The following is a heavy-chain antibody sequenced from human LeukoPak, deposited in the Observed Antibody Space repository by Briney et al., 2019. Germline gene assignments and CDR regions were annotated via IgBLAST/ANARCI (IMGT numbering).Heavy chain of an antibody. J-gene: IGHJ3*02. V-gene: IGHV3-21*06. CDR2: TDTSGRYV. CDR3: ARGRSITLLRGVAMSDGFDI. CDR1: GFTFSNYG. D-gene: IGHD3-10*01. Sequence: GGSLRLSCAASGFTFSNYGMNWVRQAPGKGLEWVSFTDTSGRYVYYGDSVKGRFTISRDNDKNLLFLQMNGLRAEDTALYYCARGRSITLLRGVAMSDGFDIWGQGAMVAVSS.